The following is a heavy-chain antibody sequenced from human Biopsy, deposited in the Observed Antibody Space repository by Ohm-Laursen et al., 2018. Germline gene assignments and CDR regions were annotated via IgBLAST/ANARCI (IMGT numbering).Heavy chain of an antibody. Sequence: LRLSCAASGFTFSSYGMHWIRQPPGRGLEWVGSIYYSGSTNYNPSLKSRVTISADTSKSQLSLHLTSVTAADTAVYYCASRGLVMASDYYFDDWGQGTLVTVSS. CDR1: GFTFSSYG. CDR2: IYYSGST. V-gene: IGHV4-59*08. J-gene: IGHJ4*02. CDR3: ASRGLVMASDYYFDD. D-gene: IGHD3/OR15-3a*01.